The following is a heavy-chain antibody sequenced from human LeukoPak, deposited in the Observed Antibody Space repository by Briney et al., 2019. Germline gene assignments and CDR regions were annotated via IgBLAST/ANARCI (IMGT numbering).Heavy chain of an antibody. D-gene: IGHD5-24*01. Sequence: GGSLRLSCAASGFTFSSYSMNWVRQAPGKGLEWVSSISSSSSYIYYADSVKGRFTISRDNAKNSLYLQMNSLRAEDTAVYYCAGGDGYNRWGDYWRQGTLVTVSS. CDR1: GFTFSSYS. CDR2: ISSSSSYI. J-gene: IGHJ4*02. V-gene: IGHV3-21*01. CDR3: AGGDGYNRWGDY.